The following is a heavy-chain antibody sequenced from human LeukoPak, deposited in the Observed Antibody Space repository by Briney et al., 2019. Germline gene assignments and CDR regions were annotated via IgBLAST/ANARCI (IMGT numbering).Heavy chain of an antibody. CDR3: AALRYFDWLFDY. CDR2: INPNAGDT. D-gene: IGHD3-9*01. V-gene: IGHV1-2*02. Sequence: ASVEVSCKASGYTFTGYYIHWVRQAPGQGLEWLGWINPNAGDTKYAQKFQGRVTVTRDTSISTAYMELSRLRSDDTAVYYCAALRYFDWLFDYWGQGTLVTVSS. CDR1: GYTFTGYY. J-gene: IGHJ4*02.